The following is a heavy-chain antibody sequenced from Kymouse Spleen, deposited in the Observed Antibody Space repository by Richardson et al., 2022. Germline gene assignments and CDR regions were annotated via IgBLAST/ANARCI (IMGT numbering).Heavy chain of an antibody. J-gene: IGHJ6*02. CDR2: TRNKANSYTT. CDR1: GFTFSDHY. Sequence: EVQLVESGGGLVQPGGSLRLSCAASGFTFSDHYMDWVRQAPGKGLEWVGRTRNKANSYTTEYAASVKGRFTISRDDSKNSLYLQMNSLKTEDTAVYYCARDALTGTTTTTTTVWTSGAKGPRSPSPQ. CDR3: ARDALTGTTTTTTTVWTS. D-gene: IGHD1-7*01. V-gene: IGHV3-72*01.